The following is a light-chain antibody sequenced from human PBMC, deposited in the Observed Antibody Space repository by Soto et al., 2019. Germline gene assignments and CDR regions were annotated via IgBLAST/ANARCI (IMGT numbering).Light chain of an antibody. J-gene: IGLJ1*01. V-gene: IGLV2-14*01. CDR3: SSNTXSSTYV. CDR1: SSVVGGYNY. Sequence: QSALTQPASVSGSPGQSITISCTGTSSVVGGYNYVSWYQQHPGKAPKLMIYDVSNRPSGVSNRFSGSKSGNTASLTISGLQAEDEADYYCSSNTXSSTYVFRTGTKVPVL. CDR2: DVS.